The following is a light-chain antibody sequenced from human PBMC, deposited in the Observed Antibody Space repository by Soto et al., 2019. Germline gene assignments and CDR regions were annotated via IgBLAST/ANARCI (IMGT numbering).Light chain of an antibody. J-gene: IGKJ4*01. Sequence: DIVMTQSPDSLTVSLGQSATINCKSSQSVLYSPNNKNYLAWYQQKPGQPPKLLIYWASTRESGVPDRFSGSGSETDFTLSISSLQAEDVAVYYCQQYYNTPLTFGGGTKVDIK. CDR1: QSVLYSPNNKNY. V-gene: IGKV4-1*01. CDR2: WAS. CDR3: QQYYNTPLT.